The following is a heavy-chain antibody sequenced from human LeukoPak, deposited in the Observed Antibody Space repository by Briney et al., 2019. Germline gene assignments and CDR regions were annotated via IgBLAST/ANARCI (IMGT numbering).Heavy chain of an antibody. CDR1: GFTFSGYE. CDR2: IGGSGSTI. Sequence: AGGSLRLSCAASGFTFSGYEMNWVRQAPGKGLELVSYIGGSGSTIHYAESVKGRFTVSRDNAKNSLYLQMNSLRAEDTAVYYCARDMGYCSGGSCYGRRYFDYWSPGTLVTVSS. D-gene: IGHD2-15*01. CDR3: ARDMGYCSGGSCYGRRYFDY. V-gene: IGHV3-48*03. J-gene: IGHJ4*02.